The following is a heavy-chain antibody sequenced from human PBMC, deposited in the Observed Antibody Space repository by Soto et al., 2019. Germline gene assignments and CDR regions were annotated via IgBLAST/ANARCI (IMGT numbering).Heavy chain of an antibody. V-gene: IGHV4-34*01. J-gene: IGHJ5*02. CDR2: INHSGST. Sequence: PSETLSLTCAVYGGSFSGYYWSWIRQPPGKGLGWIGEINHSGSTNYNPSLKSRVTISVDTSKNQFSLKLSSVTAADTAVYYCARDGPQYCSGGSCSSDWFDPWGQGTLVTVSS. CDR1: GGSFSGYY. D-gene: IGHD2-15*01. CDR3: ARDGPQYCSGGSCSSDWFDP.